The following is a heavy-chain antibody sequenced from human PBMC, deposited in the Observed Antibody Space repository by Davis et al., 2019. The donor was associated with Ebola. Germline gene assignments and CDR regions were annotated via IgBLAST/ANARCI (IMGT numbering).Heavy chain of an antibody. Sequence: PGGSLRLSCAASGFTFSNYWMSWVRQAPGKGLEWVSAISGSGGSTFYADSVQGRLTISRDNSKSMLSLQMNGLTADDTAVYYCAKGGVVMGTHLGTTFDMWGQGTKVTVSS. V-gene: IGHV3-23*01. J-gene: IGHJ3*02. D-gene: IGHD3-10*01. CDR1: GFTFSNYW. CDR2: ISGSGGST. CDR3: AKGGVVMGTHLGTTFDM.